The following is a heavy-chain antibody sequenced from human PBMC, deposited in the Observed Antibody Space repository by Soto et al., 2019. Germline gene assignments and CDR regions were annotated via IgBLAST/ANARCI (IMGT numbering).Heavy chain of an antibody. J-gene: IGHJ4*02. V-gene: IGHV3-49*03. CDR2: IRSKAYGGTK. D-gene: IGHD3-9*01. Sequence: PGGPLRLSCTASGFTFGDYAMSWFRQAPGKGLEWVGFIRSKAYGGTKEYAASVKGRFTISRDDSKSIAYLQMNSLKTEDTAVYYCTRAQYYDILTGYSIGCSRSKIYIDSWGQGTLVTVSS. CDR3: TRAQYYDILTGYSIGCSRSKIYIDS. CDR1: GFTFGDYA.